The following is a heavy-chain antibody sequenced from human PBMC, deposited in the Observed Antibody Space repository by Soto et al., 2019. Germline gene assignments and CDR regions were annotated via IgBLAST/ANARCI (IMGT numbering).Heavy chain of an antibody. CDR1: GGSFSGYY. CDR3: AYLRGFTGYPGD. D-gene: IGHD3-16*01. V-gene: IGHV4-34*01. J-gene: IGHJ4*02. CDR2: INHSGST. Sequence: PSETLSLTCAVYGGSFSGYYWSWIRQPPGKGLEWIGEINHSGSTNYNPSLKSPVSISVDTSKNQFSLKLSSVTAADTAVYYCAYLRGFTGYPGDWGQGTLVTVSS.